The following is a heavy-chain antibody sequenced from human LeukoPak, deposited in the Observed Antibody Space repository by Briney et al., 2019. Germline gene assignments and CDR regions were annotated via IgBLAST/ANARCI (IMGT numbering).Heavy chain of an antibody. D-gene: IGHD5-18*01. CDR3: AREVPGYSYGYYYYYMDV. J-gene: IGHJ6*03. CDR2: IYYSGST. Sequence: PSETLSLTCTVSGGSITSGDYFWTWIRQPPGKGLEWIGYIYYSGSTNYNPSLKSRVTISVDTSKNQFSLKLSSVTAADTAVYYCAREVPGYSYGYYYYYMDVWGKGTTVTVSS. V-gene: IGHV4-61*08. CDR1: GGSITSGDYF.